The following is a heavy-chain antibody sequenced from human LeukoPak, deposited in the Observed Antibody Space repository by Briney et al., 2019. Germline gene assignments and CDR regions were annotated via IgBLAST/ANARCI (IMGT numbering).Heavy chain of an antibody. D-gene: IGHD6-6*01. V-gene: IGHV4-59*01. CDR1: GGSISSYY. CDR2: IYYSGST. CDR3: ARQEYSSSLFMYY. Sequence: SETLSLTCTVSGGSISSYYWSWIRQPPGRGLGWIGYIYYSGSTNYNPSLKSRVTISVDTSKNQFSLKLSSVTAADTAVYYCARQEYSSSLFMYYWGQGTLVTVSS. J-gene: IGHJ4*02.